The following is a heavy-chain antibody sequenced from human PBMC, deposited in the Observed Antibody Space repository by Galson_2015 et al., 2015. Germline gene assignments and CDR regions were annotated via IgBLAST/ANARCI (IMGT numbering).Heavy chain of an antibody. CDR2: IYWDDDR. J-gene: IGHJ3*02. CDR3: AHTESSGNYVFSFDI. CDR1: GFSLSSSGVC. D-gene: IGHD1-26*01. V-gene: IGHV2-5*02. Sequence: ALVKPTQTLTLTCTFSGFSLSSSGVCVGWTRQPPGKALEWLALIYWDDDRRYSPSLRSRLTATKDTSKSQVVLTMTNMDPVDTATYYCAHTESSGNYVFSFDIWGQGTMVTVSS.